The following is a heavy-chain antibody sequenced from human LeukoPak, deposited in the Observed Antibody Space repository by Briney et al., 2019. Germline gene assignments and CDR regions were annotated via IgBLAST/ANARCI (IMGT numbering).Heavy chain of an antibody. CDR3: ARGSHSSFDN. Sequence: SQTLSLTCAISGDSLSNNNVAWNWIRQSPSRGLEWLGRTYYRPKFNTDYAVSVQSRQAINSDTSKTQFAQQLNSVTPEDTLVYYCARGSHSSFDNWGQGTLVTVSS. D-gene: IGHD3-10*01. J-gene: IGHJ4*02. V-gene: IGHV6-1*01. CDR1: GDSLSNNNVA. CDR2: TYYRPKFNT.